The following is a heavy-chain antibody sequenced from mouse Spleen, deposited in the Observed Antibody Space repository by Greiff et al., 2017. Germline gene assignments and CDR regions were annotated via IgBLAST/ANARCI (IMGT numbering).Heavy chain of an antibody. D-gene: IGHD2-14*01. V-gene: IGHV1-15*01. CDR3: TRSKDYRYYFDY. J-gene: IGHJ2*01. CDR2: IDPETGGT. CDR1: GYTFTDYE. Sequence: QVQLKESGAELVRPGASVTLSCKASGYTFTDYEMHWVKQTPVHGLEWIGAIDPETGGTAYNQKFKGKAILTADKSSSTAYMELRSLTSEDSAVYYCTRSKDYRYYFDYWGQGTTLTVSS.